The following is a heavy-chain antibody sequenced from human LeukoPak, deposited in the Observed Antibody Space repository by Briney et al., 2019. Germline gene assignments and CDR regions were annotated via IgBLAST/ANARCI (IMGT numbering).Heavy chain of an antibody. J-gene: IGHJ4*02. V-gene: IGHV4-39*01. CDR1: GGSISSSSYY. Sequence: PSETLSLTCTVSGGSISSSSYYWGWIRQPPGKGLEWIGSIYYSGSTYYNPSLKSRVTISVDTSKNQFSLKLSSVTAADTAVHYCASREDYYDTGYYFDYWGQGTLVTVSS. CDR2: IYYSGST. CDR3: ASREDYYDTGYYFDY. D-gene: IGHD3-22*01.